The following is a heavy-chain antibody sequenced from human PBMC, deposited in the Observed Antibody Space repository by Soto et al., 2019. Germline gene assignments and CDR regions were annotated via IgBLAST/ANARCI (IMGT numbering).Heavy chain of an antibody. D-gene: IGHD3-22*01. V-gene: IGHV3-30-3*01. CDR2: ISYDGSNK. CDR3: ARVPSSGYGASGYGY. CDR1: GFTFSSYA. J-gene: IGHJ4*02. Sequence: QVQLVESGGGVVQPGRSLRLSCAASGFTFSSYAMHWVRQAPGKGLEWVAVISYDGSNKYYADSVKGRFTISIDNSKNTLYLQMNSLRAEDTAVYYCARVPSSGYGASGYGYWGQGTLVTVSS.